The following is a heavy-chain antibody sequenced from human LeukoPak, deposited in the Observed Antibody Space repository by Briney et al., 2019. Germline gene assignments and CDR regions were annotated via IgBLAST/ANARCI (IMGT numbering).Heavy chain of an antibody. Sequence: GRSLRLSCAASGFTFSSYAIHWVRQAPGKGLVWVSRIASDGSSTTYADSVKGRFSISRDNAKNTLYLQMNSLRVEDTAVYYCARGRPHGNDYWGQGTLVTVSS. CDR2: IASDGSST. CDR3: ARGRPHGNDY. CDR1: GFTFSSYA. V-gene: IGHV3-74*01. D-gene: IGHD4-23*01. J-gene: IGHJ4*02.